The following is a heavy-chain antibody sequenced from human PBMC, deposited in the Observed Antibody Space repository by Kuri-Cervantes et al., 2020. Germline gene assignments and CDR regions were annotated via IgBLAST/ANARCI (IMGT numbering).Heavy chain of an antibody. J-gene: IGHJ4*02. CDR3: VKGAWTDSSSWYAIDY. V-gene: IGHV3-11*01. Sequence: LSLTCAASGFTFSDYYMSWIRQAPGKGLEWVSYISSSGSTIYYADSVKGRFTISRDNAKNSLYLQMNSLRAEDTALYYCVKGAWTDSSSWYAIDYWGQGTLVTVSS. D-gene: IGHD6-13*01. CDR1: GFTFSDYY. CDR2: ISSSGSTI.